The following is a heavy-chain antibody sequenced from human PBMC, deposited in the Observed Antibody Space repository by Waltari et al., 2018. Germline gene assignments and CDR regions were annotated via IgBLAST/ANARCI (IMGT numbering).Heavy chain of an antibody. V-gene: IGHV3-30*01. D-gene: IGHD3-22*01. CDR2: ISYDGSNK. J-gene: IGHJ4*02. CDR1: GFTFSSYA. Sequence: QVQLVESAGGVVQPGRSLRLSCAASGFTFSSYAMHWVRQAPGKGLDWVAVISYDGSNKYYADSVKGRFTISRDKSKNTLYLQRNSLRAEDTAVYYCARDGYYSSGYYFDFWGQGTLVTVSS. CDR3: ARDGYYSSGYYFDF.